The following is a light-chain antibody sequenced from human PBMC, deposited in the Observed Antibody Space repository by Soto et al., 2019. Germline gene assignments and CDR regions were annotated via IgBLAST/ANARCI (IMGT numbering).Light chain of an antibody. CDR2: RNN. CDR3: AAWDDSLVV. CDR1: SSNIGSAY. J-gene: IGLJ2*01. V-gene: IGLV1-47*01. Sequence: QSVLTQPPSASGTPGQTVTISCSGSSSNIGSAYIYWYQHLPGTAPKLLIYRNNQRPSGVPDLFSASKSGTSASLAISGLRSEDDAYYYCAAWDDSLVVFGGGTKLTVL.